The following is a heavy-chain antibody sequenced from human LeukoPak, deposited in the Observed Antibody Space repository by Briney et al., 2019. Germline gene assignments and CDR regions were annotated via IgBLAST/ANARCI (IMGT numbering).Heavy chain of an antibody. CDR3: ARDTSDYSGSYFDY. CDR1: GGSISSGSYY. CDR2: IYTSGST. Sequence: SETLSLTCTVSGGSISSGSYYWSRIRQPAGKGLEWIGRIYTSGSTNYNPSLKSRGAISVDTSKNQFSLKLSSVTAADTAVYYCARDTSDYSGSYFDYWGQGTLVTVSS. V-gene: IGHV4-61*02. D-gene: IGHD1-26*01. J-gene: IGHJ4*02.